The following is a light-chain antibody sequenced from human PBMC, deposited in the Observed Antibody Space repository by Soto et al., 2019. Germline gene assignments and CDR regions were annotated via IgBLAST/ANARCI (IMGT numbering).Light chain of an antibody. CDR2: GNT. V-gene: IGLV1-40*01. CDR1: NSNIGAGYD. CDR3: QSYDSSLSGVV. Sequence: QSVLTQPPSVSGAPGQRVTISCTGSNSNIGAGYDVNWYQQLPGTAPKLLIYGNTNRPSGVPDRFSGSKSGTSASLAITGLQAEDEADYYCQSYDSSLSGVVFGGGTKVTVL. J-gene: IGLJ2*01.